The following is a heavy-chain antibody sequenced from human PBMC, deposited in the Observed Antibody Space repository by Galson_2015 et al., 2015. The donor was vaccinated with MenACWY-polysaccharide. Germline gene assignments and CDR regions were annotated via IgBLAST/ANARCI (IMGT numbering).Heavy chain of an antibody. D-gene: IGHD4-11*01. CDR1: GFSFSSFQ. CDR3: ARDGDHDDYTDALDI. J-gene: IGHJ3*02. V-gene: IGHV3-48*03. Sequence: SLRLSCAVSGFSFSSFQMNWVRQAPGKGLEWVSYISSSGKSIYYGDSVKGRFIISRDNAKNSLYLQMNSLRAEDTAIYYCARDGDHDDYTDALDIWGHWTMVTVSS. CDR2: ISSSGKSI.